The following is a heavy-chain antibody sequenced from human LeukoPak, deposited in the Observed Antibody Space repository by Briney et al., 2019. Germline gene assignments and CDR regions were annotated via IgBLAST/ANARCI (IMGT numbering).Heavy chain of an antibody. D-gene: IGHD3-22*01. J-gene: IGHJ4*02. Sequence: GGSLKLSCAASGFSVSSNYVSWVRQAPGKGLEWVSVLYSGGTTYYAASVKGRFTISRDNSKNTLYLQMNSLRAEDTAVYYCAGRYDSSGYPLHWGQGTLVTVSS. CDR1: GFSVSSNY. CDR3: AGRYDSSGYPLH. CDR2: LYSGGTT. V-gene: IGHV3-53*01.